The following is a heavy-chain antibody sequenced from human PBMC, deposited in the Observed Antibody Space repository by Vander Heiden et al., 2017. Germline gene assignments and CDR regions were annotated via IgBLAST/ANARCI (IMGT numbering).Heavy chain of an antibody. CDR2: IYYSGST. J-gene: IGHJ5*02. D-gene: IGHD3-10*01. Sequence: QVQLQESGPGLVKPSQTLSLTCTVSGGSIRSGGYYWSWIRQHPGKGLEWIGYIYYSGSTYYNPSLKSRVTISVDTSKNQFSLKLSSVTAADTAVYYCARVSTYYYGSGSGAGWFDPWGQGTLVTVSS. CDR1: GGSIRSGGYY. CDR3: ARVSTYYYGSGSGAGWFDP. V-gene: IGHV4-31*03.